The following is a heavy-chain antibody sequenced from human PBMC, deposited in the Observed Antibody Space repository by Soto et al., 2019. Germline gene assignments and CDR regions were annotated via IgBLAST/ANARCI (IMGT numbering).Heavy chain of an antibody. V-gene: IGHV4-61*01. CDR2: IFDSGST. J-gene: IGHJ4*02. CDR3: AREGYCSSTSCYRGGDY. D-gene: IGHD2-2*02. CDR1: GGSVSSGSYY. Sequence: QVQLQESGPGLVKPSETLSLTCTVSGGSVSSGSYYWNWIRQPPGKGLEWIGYIFDSGSTRYNPSLKSRVTISVDTSKNQFSLKRSSVTAADTAVYYCAREGYCSSTSCYRGGDYWGQGTLVTVS.